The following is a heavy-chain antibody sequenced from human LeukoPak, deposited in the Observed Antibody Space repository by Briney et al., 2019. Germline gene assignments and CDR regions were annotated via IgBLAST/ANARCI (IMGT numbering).Heavy chain of an antibody. CDR1: GGSFSGYY. CDR3: ARGRIVGATGFDY. CDR2: INHSGST. D-gene: IGHD1-26*01. Sequence: ASETLSLTCAVYGGSFSGYYWSWIRQPPGKGLEWIGEINHSGSTNYNPSLKSRVTISVDTSKNQFSLKPSSVTAADTAVYYCARGRIVGATGFDYWGQGTLVTVSS. V-gene: IGHV4-34*01. J-gene: IGHJ4*02.